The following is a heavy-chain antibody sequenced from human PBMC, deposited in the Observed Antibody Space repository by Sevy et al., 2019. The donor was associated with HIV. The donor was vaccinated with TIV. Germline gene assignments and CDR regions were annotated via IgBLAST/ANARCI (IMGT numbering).Heavy chain of an antibody. J-gene: IGHJ4*02. Sequence: GGSLRLSCTSSGFTFGDYAMSWFRQAPGKGLEWVAFIRRNSNEPYGGTTEYAASVKGGFTISRDDSKRIAYLQMNSLKTEDTAVYYCTRALATADTPEYYFDYWGQGILVTVSS. CDR1: GFTFGDYA. V-gene: IGHV3-49*03. D-gene: IGHD5-12*01. CDR3: TRALATADTPEYYFDY. CDR2: IRRNSNEPYGGTT.